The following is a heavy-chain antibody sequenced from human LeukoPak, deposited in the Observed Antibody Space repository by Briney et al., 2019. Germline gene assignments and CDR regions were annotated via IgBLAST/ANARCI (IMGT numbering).Heavy chain of an antibody. V-gene: IGHV4-59*12. J-gene: IGHJ6*02. CDR3: ARGRSQSYYDFWSGFPPYYYGMDV. D-gene: IGHD3-3*01. CDR2: VYHTGHT. CDR1: GDSISGYY. Sequence: PSETLSLTCTVSGDSISGYYWSWIRQPPGKGLEWIGYVYHTGHTHYSPSLKSRVTVSLDTSRNQFSLKLSSVTAADTAVYYCARGRSQSYYDFWSGFPPYYYGMDVWGQGTTVTVSS.